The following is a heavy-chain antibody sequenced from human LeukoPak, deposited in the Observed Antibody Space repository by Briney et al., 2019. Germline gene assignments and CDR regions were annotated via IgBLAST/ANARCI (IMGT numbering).Heavy chain of an antibody. CDR3: ARDYGSGSFFFDY. Sequence: GRSLRLSCVASGFTFEDHGMHWVRQAPGKGLEWVSGITYNSGTIAYADSVKGRFTISRDNAKNSLYLQVSSLRPEDTALYFCARDYGSGSFFFDYWGQGTLVTVSS. D-gene: IGHD3-10*01. J-gene: IGHJ4*02. CDR2: ITYNSGTI. V-gene: IGHV3-9*01. CDR1: GFTFEDHG.